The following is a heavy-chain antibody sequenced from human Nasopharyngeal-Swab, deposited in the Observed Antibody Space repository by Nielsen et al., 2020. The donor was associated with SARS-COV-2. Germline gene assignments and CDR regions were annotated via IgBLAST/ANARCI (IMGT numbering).Heavy chain of an antibody. D-gene: IGHD3-10*01. CDR2: IKQDGSEK. CDR3: ARDYVPQFEYYFDY. Sequence: GESLKISCAVSGFTFSSYWMSWVRQAPGKGLEWVANIKQDGSEKYYVDSVKGRFTISRDNAKNSLYLQMNSLRAEDTAVYYCARDYVPQFEYYFDYWGQGTLVTVSS. J-gene: IGHJ4*02. V-gene: IGHV3-7*01. CDR1: GFTFSSYW.